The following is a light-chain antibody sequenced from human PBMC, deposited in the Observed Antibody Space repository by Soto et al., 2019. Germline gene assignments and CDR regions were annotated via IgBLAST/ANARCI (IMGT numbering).Light chain of an antibody. J-gene: IGKJ5*01. Sequence: EILLTQSPGTLSLSPGEGATLSCRASQTVRNNYLAWYQQKPGQAPRLLIYDASSRATGLPARFSGSGSGTEFTLTISSLQSEDFALYYCQQYNNWPITFGQGTRLEIK. CDR1: QTVRNN. CDR3: QQYNNWPIT. V-gene: IGKV3-15*01. CDR2: DAS.